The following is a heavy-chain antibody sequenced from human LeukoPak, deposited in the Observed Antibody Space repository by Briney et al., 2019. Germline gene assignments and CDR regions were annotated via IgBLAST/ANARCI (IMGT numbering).Heavy chain of an antibody. D-gene: IGHD3-16*01. V-gene: IGHV3-7*05. CDR2: IKQDGSEK. CDR1: GFTFSSYC. J-gene: IGHJ5*01. CDR3: ARGFELITFGGASGTLNWFDS. Sequence: PGGSLRLSCADSGFTFSSYCMNWDRQAPGKGLEWVANIKQDGSEKYYVDSVTGRFTISRDNAKNSLYLQMYSLRAEDTAVYYCARGFELITFGGASGTLNWFDSCGHGNLVTVSS.